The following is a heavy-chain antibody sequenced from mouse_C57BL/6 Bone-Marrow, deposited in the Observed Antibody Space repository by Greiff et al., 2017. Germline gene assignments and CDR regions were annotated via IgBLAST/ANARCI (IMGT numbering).Heavy chain of an antibody. J-gene: IGHJ4*01. CDR2: ISSGGSYT. V-gene: IGHV5-6*01. CDR3: ARRGQLRLRDAMDY. D-gene: IGHD3-2*02. CDR1: GFTFSSYG. Sequence: EVQRVESGGDLVKPGGSLKLSCAASGFTFSSYGMSWVRQTPDKRLEWVATISSGGSYTYYPDSVKGRFTISRDNAKNTLYLQMSSLKAEDTAMYYCARRGQLRLRDAMDYWGQGTSGTVSS.